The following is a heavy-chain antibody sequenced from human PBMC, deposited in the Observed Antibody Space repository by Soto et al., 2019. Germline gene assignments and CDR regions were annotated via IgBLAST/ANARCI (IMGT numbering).Heavy chain of an antibody. D-gene: IGHD3-16*01. V-gene: IGHV3-30-3*01. CDR3: FGSSGC. CDR2: ISYDGINK. CDR1: GYTFSDHA. Sequence: QVQLVESGGGVVEPGRSLRLSCAASGYTFSDHAMHWVRQAPGKGLEWLALISYDGINKNYADSVRGRFTISTDSSKKTLFLQMNSLRPEDTAVYYGFGSSGCWGQGTLVTVSS. J-gene: IGHJ4*02.